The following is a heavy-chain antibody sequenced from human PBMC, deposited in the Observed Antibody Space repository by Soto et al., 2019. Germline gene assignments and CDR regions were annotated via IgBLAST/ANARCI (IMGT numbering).Heavy chain of an antibody. D-gene: IGHD3-9*01. J-gene: IGHJ4*02. V-gene: IGHV3-21*01. Sequence: PGGSLRLSCAASGFTFSSYSMNWVRQAPGKGLEWVSSISSSSSYIYYADSVKGRFTISRDNAKNSLYLQMNSLRAEDTAVYYYARAGERYFGWLSSPNDYWGQGTLVTVSS. CDR1: GFTFSSYS. CDR2: ISSSSSYI. CDR3: ARAGERYFGWLSSPNDY.